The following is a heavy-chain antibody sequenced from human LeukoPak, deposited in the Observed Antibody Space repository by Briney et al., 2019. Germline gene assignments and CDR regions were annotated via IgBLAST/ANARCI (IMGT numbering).Heavy chain of an antibody. V-gene: IGHV3-15*01. D-gene: IGHD3-22*01. CDR1: GFTFSNAW. J-gene: IGHJ5*02. CDR2: IKSKTDGGTT. CDR3: TTDLFARTYYYDSSGP. Sequence: PGGSLRLSCAASGFTFSNAWMSWVRQAPGKGLEWVGRIKSKTDGGTTDYAAPVKGRFTISRDDSKNTLYLQMNSLKTEDTAVYYCTTDLFARTYYYDSSGPWGQGTLVTVSS.